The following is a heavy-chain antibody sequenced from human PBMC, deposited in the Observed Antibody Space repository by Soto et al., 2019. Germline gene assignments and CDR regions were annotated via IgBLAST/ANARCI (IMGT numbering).Heavy chain of an antibody. CDR1: GYTFTSYA. Sequence: ASVKVSCKASGYTFTSYAMHWVRQAPGQRLEWMGWINAGNGNTKYSQKFQGRVTITRDTSASTAYMELSSLRSEDTAVYYCAREIISGDSSGYYPDAFDIWGQGTMVTVSS. D-gene: IGHD3-22*01. J-gene: IGHJ3*02. CDR2: INAGNGNT. V-gene: IGHV1-3*01. CDR3: AREIISGDSSGYYPDAFDI.